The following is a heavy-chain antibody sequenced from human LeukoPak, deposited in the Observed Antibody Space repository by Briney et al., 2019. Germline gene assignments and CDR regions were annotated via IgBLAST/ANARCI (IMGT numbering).Heavy chain of an antibody. CDR3: ASPRRDGYNNGFDY. J-gene: IGHJ4*02. Sequence: SVKVSCKASGYTFTNHAINWVRQAPGQGLEWMGGIIPIFGTANYAQKFQGRVTITADESTSTAYMELSSLRSEDTAVYYCASPRRDGYNNGFDYWGQGTLVTVSS. D-gene: IGHD5-24*01. CDR2: IIPIFGTA. CDR1: GYTFTNHA. V-gene: IGHV1-69*13.